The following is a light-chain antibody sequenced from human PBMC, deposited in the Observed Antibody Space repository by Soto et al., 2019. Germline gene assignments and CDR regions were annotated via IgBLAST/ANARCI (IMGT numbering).Light chain of an antibody. V-gene: IGLV2-14*01. CDR3: CSYTSSTTPL. CDR2: EVS. CDR1: SSDVGGYNY. J-gene: IGLJ2*01. Sequence: QSVLTQPTSVSGSPGQSITISCTGTSSDVGGYNYVSWYQQHPGKVPKVMIFEVSNRPSGISNRFSGSKSGNTASLTISGLQAEDEADYYCCSYTSSTTPLFGGGTKLTVL.